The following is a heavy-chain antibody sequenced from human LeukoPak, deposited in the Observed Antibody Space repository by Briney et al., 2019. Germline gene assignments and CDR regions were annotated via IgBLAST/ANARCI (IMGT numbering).Heavy chain of an antibody. CDR1: GGSISSYY. Sequence: SETLSLTCTVSGGSISSYYWSWIRQPPGKGLEWIGYIYHSGSTIYNPSLKSRFTMSVDPSKNQFSLKLSSVTAADTALYYCARAPVGYCSGGTCKRYFDYWGQGTLVTVSS. D-gene: IGHD2-15*01. J-gene: IGHJ4*02. CDR2: IYHSGST. CDR3: ARAPVGYCSGGTCKRYFDY. V-gene: IGHV4-59*08.